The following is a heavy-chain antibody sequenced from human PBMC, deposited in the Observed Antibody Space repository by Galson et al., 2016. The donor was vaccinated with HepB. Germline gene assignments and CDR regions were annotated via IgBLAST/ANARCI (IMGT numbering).Heavy chain of an antibody. V-gene: IGHV4-34*01. CDR3: AREIRGSSSAFDL. CDR1: GGSFSAYY. D-gene: IGHD1-26*01. J-gene: IGHJ5*02. CDR2: INHRGST. Sequence: SETLSLTCIVYGGSFSAYYWSWVRQPPGKGLQWIGEINHRGSTSYNPSLKSRVTISVVTSRNGFSLKLNSVTAADTAVYYCAREIRGSSSAFDLWGQGTLVTVSS.